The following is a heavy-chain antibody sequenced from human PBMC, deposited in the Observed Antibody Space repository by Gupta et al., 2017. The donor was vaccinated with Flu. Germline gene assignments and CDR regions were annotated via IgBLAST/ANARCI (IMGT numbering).Heavy chain of an antibody. Sequence: QVQLQESGPGLVKPSQTLTLACVVSNGSIRSGSYYWSWLRQPAGEGLEWIGHIHTSGITNYNPSLESRVTISLDASKNQVSLKVTSVTAADTADYYCRARDAAVAPQGMDVWGQGTTVTVSS. CDR3: RARDAAVAPQGMDV. D-gene: IGHD6-25*01. V-gene: IGHV4-61*02. CDR1: NGSIRSGSYY. CDR2: IHTSGIT. J-gene: IGHJ6*02.